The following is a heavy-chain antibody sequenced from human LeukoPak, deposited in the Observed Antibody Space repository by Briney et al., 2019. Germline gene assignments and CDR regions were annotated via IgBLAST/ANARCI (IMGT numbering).Heavy chain of an antibody. D-gene: IGHD2-15*01. Sequence: GGSLRLSCAASGFTFSSYAMSWVRQAPGKGLEWVSAISCSGGSTYYADSVKGRFTISRDNSKNTLYLQMNSLRAEDTAVYYCARPALGYCSGGSCYGVDYYYGMDVWGQGTTVTVSS. J-gene: IGHJ6*02. CDR3: ARPALGYCSGGSCYGVDYYYGMDV. V-gene: IGHV3-23*01. CDR1: GFTFSSYA. CDR2: ISCSGGST.